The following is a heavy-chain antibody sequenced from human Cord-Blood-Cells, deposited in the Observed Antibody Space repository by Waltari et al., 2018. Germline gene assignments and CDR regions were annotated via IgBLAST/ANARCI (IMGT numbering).Heavy chain of an antibody. J-gene: IGHJ6*02. CDR2: INHSGST. D-gene: IGHD6-13*01. Sequence: QVQLQQWGAGLLMPSETLSITCAVYGGSFSGYYGSWIRQPPGKGLEWIGEINHSGSTNYNPSLKSRVTISVDTSKNQFSLKLSSVTAADTAVYYCARAGYSSRHYGMDVWGQGTTVTVSS. CDR3: ARAGYSSRHYGMDV. V-gene: IGHV4-34*01. CDR1: GGSFSGYY.